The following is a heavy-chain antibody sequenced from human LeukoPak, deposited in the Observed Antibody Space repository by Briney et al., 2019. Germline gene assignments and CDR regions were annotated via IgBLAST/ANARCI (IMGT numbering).Heavy chain of an antibody. CDR1: GGTFSSYA. J-gene: IGHJ4*02. CDR2: IIPIFGTA. Sequence: ASVKVSCKASGGTFSSYAISWVRQAPGQRLEWMGGIIPIFGTANYAQKFQGRVTITTDESTSTAYMELSSLRSEDTAVYYCASWSVSGSYSPEDYWGQGALVTVSS. D-gene: IGHD1-26*01. CDR3: ASWSVSGSYSPEDY. V-gene: IGHV1-69*05.